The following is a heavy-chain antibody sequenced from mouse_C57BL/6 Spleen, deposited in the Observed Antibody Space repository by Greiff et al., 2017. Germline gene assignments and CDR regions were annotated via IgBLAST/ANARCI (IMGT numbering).Heavy chain of an antibody. J-gene: IGHJ4*01. CDR2: ISSGGDYI. CDR1: GFTFSSYA. CDR3: TRGGGGYGNYEGGAMDY. D-gene: IGHD2-1*01. V-gene: IGHV5-9-1*02. Sequence: EVKLMESGEGLVKPGGSLKLSRAASGFTFSSYAMSWVRQTPETRLEWVAYISSGGDYIYYADTVKGRFTISRDNARNSLYLQMSSLKSEDTAMYYCTRGGGGYGNYEGGAMDYWGQGTSVTVSS.